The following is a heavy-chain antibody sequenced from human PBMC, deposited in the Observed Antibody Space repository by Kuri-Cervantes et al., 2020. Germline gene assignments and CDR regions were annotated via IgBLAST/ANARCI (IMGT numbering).Heavy chain of an antibody. CDR1: GFTFSSYS. V-gene: IGHV3-21*01. D-gene: IGHD2-15*01. Sequence: GESLKISCAASGFTFSSYSMNWVRQAPGKGLEWVSSISSSSYIYYADSVKGRFTISRDNAKNSLYLQMNSPRAEDTAVYYCARDDCSGGSCYSNYWGQGTLVTVSS. J-gene: IGHJ4*02. CDR3: ARDDCSGGSCYSNY. CDR2: ISSSSYI.